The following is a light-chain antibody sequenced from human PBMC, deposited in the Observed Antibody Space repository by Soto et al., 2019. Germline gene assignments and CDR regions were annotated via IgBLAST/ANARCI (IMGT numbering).Light chain of an antibody. J-gene: IGKJ5*01. CDR1: QSVSNNY. CDR2: GAS. Sequence: EIVMTQSPATLSVSPGERSTLSCRASQSVSNNYLAWYQQKPGQAPRLLIYGASTRAAGIPDRFSGSGSGTDFTLTITRLEPEDSAVYFCQQYTGPPTTFGQGTDGRL. CDR3: QQYTGPPTT. V-gene: IGKV3-20*01.